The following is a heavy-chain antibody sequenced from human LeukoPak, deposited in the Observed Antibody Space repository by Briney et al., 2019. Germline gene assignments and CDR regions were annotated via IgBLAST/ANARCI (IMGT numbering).Heavy chain of an antibody. CDR3: ARGLWFGELFRGSQTN. CDR1: GFTFSSYS. Sequence: PGGSLRLSCAASGFTFSSYSMNWVRQAPGKGLEWVSSISSSSSYICYADSVKGRFTISRDNAKNSLYLQMDSLRAEDTAVYYCARGLWFGELFRGSQTNWGQGTLVTVSS. CDR2: ISSSSSYI. J-gene: IGHJ4*02. V-gene: IGHV3-21*01. D-gene: IGHD3-10*01.